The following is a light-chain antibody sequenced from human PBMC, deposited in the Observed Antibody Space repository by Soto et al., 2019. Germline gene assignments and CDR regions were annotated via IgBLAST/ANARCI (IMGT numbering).Light chain of an antibody. CDR3: QQNKDWPGT. J-gene: IGKJ1*01. CDR1: QSVSSY. CDR2: DAF. Sequence: EIVITQSSSTLSVSPGERATLSCRASQSVSSYLAWYQQKPGQAPRLLIYDAFTRATGIPVRFSGSGSGTEFILTISSLQSEDFGVYYCQQNKDWPGTFGQGTKVDI. V-gene: IGKV3-15*01.